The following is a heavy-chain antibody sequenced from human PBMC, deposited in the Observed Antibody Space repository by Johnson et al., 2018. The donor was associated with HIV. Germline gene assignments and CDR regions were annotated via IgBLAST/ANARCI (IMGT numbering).Heavy chain of an antibody. Sequence: VQLVESGGGLIQPGGSLRLSCAVSGLSVSINYITWVRQAPGKGLEWVSVIHSGGSTYYADSVKGRFTISRDNAKNSLYLQMNSLRAEDTALYYCARAVGISWVVNDAFDSWGQGTMVTGSS. J-gene: IGHJ3*02. D-gene: IGHD2-15*01. V-gene: IGHV3-53*03. CDR3: ARAVGISWVVNDAFDS. CDR2: IHSGGST. CDR1: GLSVSINY.